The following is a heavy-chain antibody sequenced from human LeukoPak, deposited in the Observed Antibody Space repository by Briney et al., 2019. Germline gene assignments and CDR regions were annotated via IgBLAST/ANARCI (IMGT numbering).Heavy chain of an antibody. J-gene: IGHJ4*02. Sequence: GGSPRLSCAASGFTFSSYSMNWVRQAPGKGLEWVSSISSSSGYIYYADSVKGRFTISRDNAKNSLYLQMNSLRAEDTAVYYCARHPPPKVAAAGDIDYWGQGTLVTVSS. CDR1: GFTFSSYS. D-gene: IGHD6-13*01. CDR3: ARHPPPKVAAAGDIDY. CDR2: ISSSSGYI. V-gene: IGHV3-21*01.